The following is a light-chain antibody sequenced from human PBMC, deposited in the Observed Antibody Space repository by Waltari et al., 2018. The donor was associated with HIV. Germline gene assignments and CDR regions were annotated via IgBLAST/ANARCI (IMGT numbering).Light chain of an antibody. CDR2: DNN. CDR1: SSNIGNDY. J-gene: IGLJ3*02. Sequence: QSVLTQPPSVSAAPGQKVTISCSGSSSNIGNDYVSWYQHVPGAAPRLLIYDNNRRPSGMPDQCSGSKSGASANQDMTGLQTGDEADYYCGTWDPRLSAGVFGGGTKLTVL. CDR3: GTWDPRLSAGV. V-gene: IGLV1-51*01.